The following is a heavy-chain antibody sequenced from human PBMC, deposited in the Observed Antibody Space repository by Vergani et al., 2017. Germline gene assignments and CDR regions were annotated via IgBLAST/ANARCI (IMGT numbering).Heavy chain of an antibody. D-gene: IGHD3-10*01. CDR1: GFTFTSYH. V-gene: IGHV1-2*02. CDR2: INPNSGGT. J-gene: IGHJ4*02. Sequence: QVQLVQSGAEVKKPGASVRVSCKASGFTFTSYHIHWVRQAPGQGLEWMGWINPNSGGTNYAQKFQGRVTMTRDTSISTAYMELSRLRSDDTAVYYCARDYILMVRGVIGYWGQGTLVTVSS. CDR3: ARDYILMVRGVIGY.